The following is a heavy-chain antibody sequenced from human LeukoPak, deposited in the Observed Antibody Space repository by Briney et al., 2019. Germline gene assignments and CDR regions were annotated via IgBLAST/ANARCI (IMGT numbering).Heavy chain of an antibody. Sequence: SETLSLTCTVYGGSISSGDYYWSWIRQPPGKGLESIRYIYYSGSTYYNPSLKSRVTISVDTSKNQFFLQLSSVTDAETAVYYCARDGSGTYYEWFDPWGQGTLVTVSS. J-gene: IGHJ5*02. D-gene: IGHD1-26*01. V-gene: IGHV4-30-4*01. CDR2: IYYSGST. CDR3: ARDGSGTYYEWFDP. CDR1: GGSISSGDYY.